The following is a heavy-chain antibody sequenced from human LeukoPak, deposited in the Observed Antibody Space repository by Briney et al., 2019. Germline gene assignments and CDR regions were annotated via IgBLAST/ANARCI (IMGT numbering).Heavy chain of an antibody. CDR2: ISWNSGSI. D-gene: IGHD3-10*01. V-gene: IGHV3-9*01. CDR3: AKDSHYGSGSYYDY. J-gene: IGHJ4*02. CDR1: GFTFDDYA. Sequence: SLRLSCAASGFTFDDYAMHWVRQAPGKGLEWVPGISWNSGSIGYADSVKGRFTISRDNAKNSLYLQMNSLRAEDTALYYCAKDSHYGSGSYYDYWGQGTLVTVSS.